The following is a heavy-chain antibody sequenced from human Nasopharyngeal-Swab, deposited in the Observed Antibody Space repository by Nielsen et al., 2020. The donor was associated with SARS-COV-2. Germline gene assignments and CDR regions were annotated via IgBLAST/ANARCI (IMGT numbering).Heavy chain of an antibody. CDR1: GYTFTGYY. CDR2: IKPNSGGT. J-gene: IGHJ6*02. Sequence: ASLLVSCKASGYTFTGYYMHWVRQAPGQGLEWMGRIKPNSGGTNYAQKFQGRVTMTSDTSISTAYMELSRLRSDDTAVYYCAGDPTLTGYSNYYYYGLDVWGQGTTVTVSS. V-gene: IGHV1-2*06. D-gene: IGHD3-9*01. CDR3: AGDPTLTGYSNYYYYGLDV.